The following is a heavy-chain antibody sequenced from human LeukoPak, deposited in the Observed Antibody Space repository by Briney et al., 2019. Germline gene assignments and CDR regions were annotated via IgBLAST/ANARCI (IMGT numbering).Heavy chain of an antibody. Sequence: PSETLSLTCTVSGDSISSGGYFWSWIRQPPGKGLEWIGYISHCENAYYNPSLSSRVTMSVDKSKNQVSLKITSVTAADTAIYYCARDGYNSAPFDYWGPGTLVTVSS. CDR2: ISHCENA. V-gene: IGHV4-30-2*01. CDR1: GDSISSGGYF. D-gene: IGHD5-24*01. CDR3: ARDGYNSAPFDY. J-gene: IGHJ4*02.